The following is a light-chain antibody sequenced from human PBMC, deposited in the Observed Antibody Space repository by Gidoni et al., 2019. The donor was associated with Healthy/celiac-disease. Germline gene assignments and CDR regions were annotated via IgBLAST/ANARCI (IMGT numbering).Light chain of an antibody. V-gene: IGKV3-11*01. CDR1: QSVSSY. CDR2: DAS. CDR3: RQRSNWPGT. J-gene: IGKJ1*01. Sequence: EIVLTQSPATLSLSPGERATLSCRASQSVSSYLAWYQQKPGQAPRLLIYDASNRATGIPAGFSGGGSGTDFTLTISSLEPEDFAVYYCRQRSNWPGTFGQGTKVEIK.